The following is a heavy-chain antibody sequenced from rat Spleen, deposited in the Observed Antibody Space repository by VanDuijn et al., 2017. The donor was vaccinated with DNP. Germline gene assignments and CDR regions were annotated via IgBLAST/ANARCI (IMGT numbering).Heavy chain of an antibody. CDR1: GFRFSSAW. CDR3: ASPGT. D-gene: IGHD1-4*01. J-gene: IGHJ4*01. V-gene: IGHV6-6*01. Sequence: EVQVLESGGGLVQPGNSLKLSCDTSGFRFSSAWMYWFRQFPEKRLEWVARIKAKSNNYATDYTDSVKGRFTISRDDSKSAIYLQMNNLKEEDTAIYYCASPGTWGQGTSVTVSS. CDR2: IKAKSNNYAT.